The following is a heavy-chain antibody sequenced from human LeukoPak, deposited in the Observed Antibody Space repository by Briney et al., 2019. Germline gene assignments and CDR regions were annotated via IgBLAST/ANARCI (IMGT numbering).Heavy chain of an antibody. CDR3: FFEQKTAYEIDV. CDR2: IWYDGTNK. J-gene: IGHJ6*02. V-gene: IGHV3-33*01. CDR1: GFTFITFG. D-gene: IGHD3-3*01. Sequence: GGSLRLSCAASGFTFITFGMHLVRQAPGKGLEWVAIIWYDGTNKYYADSVKGRFTVSRDSSKNTLYLQMNSLRAEDTAVYYCFFEQKTAYEIDVWGQGTTVTVSS.